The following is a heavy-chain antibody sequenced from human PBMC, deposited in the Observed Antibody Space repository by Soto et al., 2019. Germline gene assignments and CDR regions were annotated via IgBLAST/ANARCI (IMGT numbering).Heavy chain of an antibody. CDR1: GGSISSGGYS. V-gene: IGHV4-30-2*01. Sequence: QLQLQESGSGLVKPSQTLSLTCAVSGGSISSGGYSWSWIRQPPGKGLEWIGYIYHSGSTYYNPSLRSRATISVARSKTQFSRKRSSVTAADTAVYYCAAGGGLPRYYWGQGTLVTVSS. D-gene: IGHD5-12*01. CDR2: IYHSGST. J-gene: IGHJ4*02. CDR3: AAGGGLPRYY.